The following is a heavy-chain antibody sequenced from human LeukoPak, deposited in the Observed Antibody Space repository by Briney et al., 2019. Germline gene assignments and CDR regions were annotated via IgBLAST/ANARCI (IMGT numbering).Heavy chain of an antibody. CDR1: GFTFDDYA. V-gene: IGHV3-9*01. J-gene: IGHJ2*01. Sequence: PGGSLRLSCAVSGFTFDDYAMHWVRQESGKGLECVSGISWNSGTIVYADSVKGRFTTSRDNAKNSLFLQMNSLRPEDTALYYCAKAKYYDILTGPTNHWHFDLWGRGTLVAVSS. CDR2: ISWNSGTI. D-gene: IGHD3-9*01. CDR3: AKAKYYDILTGPTNHWHFDL.